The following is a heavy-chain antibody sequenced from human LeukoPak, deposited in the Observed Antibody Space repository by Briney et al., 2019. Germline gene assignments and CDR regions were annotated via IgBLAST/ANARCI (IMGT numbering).Heavy chain of an antibody. CDR1: GFTFSSYS. J-gene: IGHJ3*02. CDR3: ARELGATDSDDAFDI. D-gene: IGHD1-26*01. CDR2: ISSSSSYI. V-gene: IGHV3-21*01. Sequence: PGGSLRLSCAASGFTFSSYSMNWVRQAPGKGLEWVSSISSSSSYIYYADSVKGRFTISRDNAKNSVYLQMNSLRAEDTAVYYCARELGATDSDDAFDIWGQGTMVTVSS.